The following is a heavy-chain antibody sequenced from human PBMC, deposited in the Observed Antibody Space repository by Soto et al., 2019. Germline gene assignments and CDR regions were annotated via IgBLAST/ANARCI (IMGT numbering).Heavy chain of an antibody. CDR3: ARLEYYYDSSGYYRTRKYYYYGMDV. Sequence: GESLKISCKGSGYSFTSYWIGWVRQMPGKGLEWMGIIYPGDSDTRYSPSFQGQVTISADKSISTAYLQWSSLKASDTAMYYCARLEYYYDSSGYYRTRKYYYYGMDVWGQGTTVTVSS. CDR2: IYPGDSDT. D-gene: IGHD3-22*01. V-gene: IGHV5-51*01. J-gene: IGHJ6*02. CDR1: GYSFTSYW.